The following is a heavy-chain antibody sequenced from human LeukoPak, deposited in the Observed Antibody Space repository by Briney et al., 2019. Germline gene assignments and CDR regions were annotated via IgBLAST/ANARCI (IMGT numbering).Heavy chain of an antibody. Sequence: SETLSLTCAVYGGSFSGYYWSWIRQPPGKGLEWIGEINHSGSTNYNPSLKSRVTISVDTSKNQFSLKLSSVTAADTAVYYCARGGLRLRGYYFDYWGQGTLVTVSP. CDR2: INHSGST. J-gene: IGHJ4*02. CDR3: ARGGLRLRGYYFDY. V-gene: IGHV4-34*01. CDR1: GGSFSGYY. D-gene: IGHD5-12*01.